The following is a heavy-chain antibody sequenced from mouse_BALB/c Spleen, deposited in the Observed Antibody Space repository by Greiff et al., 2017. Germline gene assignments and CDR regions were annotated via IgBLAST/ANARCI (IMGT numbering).Heavy chain of an antibody. CDR3: TRGYYEGYFDV. CDR1: GYTFTSYY. CDR2: INPSNGGT. Sequence: VKLVESGAELVKPGASVKLSCKASGYTFTSYYMYWVKQRPGQGLEWIGEINPSNGGTNFNEKFKSKATLTVDKSSSTAYMQLSSLTSEDSAVYYCTRGYYEGYFDVWGAGTTVTVSS. V-gene: IGHV1S81*02. J-gene: IGHJ1*01. D-gene: IGHD2-4*01.